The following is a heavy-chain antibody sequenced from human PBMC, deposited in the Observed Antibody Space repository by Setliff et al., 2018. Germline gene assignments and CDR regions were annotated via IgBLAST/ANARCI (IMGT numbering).Heavy chain of an antibody. CDR2: INPNTGGT. Sequence: ASVKVSCKASGYSFTSYYMYWVRQAPGQGLEWMGTINPNTGGTNYAQKFQGRVTLTRDTSIRTSYMELNSLTSDDTAVYYCARLAAIPEPGIGILAWGQGTLVTVSS. CDR1: GYSFTSYY. D-gene: IGHD2-2*01. V-gene: IGHV1-2*02. CDR3: ARLAAIPEPGIGILA. J-gene: IGHJ4*02.